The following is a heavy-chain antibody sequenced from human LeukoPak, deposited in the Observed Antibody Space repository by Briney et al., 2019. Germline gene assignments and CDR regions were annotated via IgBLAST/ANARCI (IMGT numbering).Heavy chain of an antibody. CDR1: GGSISSYH. CDR2: IYYSGST. D-gene: IGHD5-24*01. Sequence: SETLSLTCTVSGGSISSYHWSWIRQPPGKGLEWIGYIYYSGSTNYNPSLKSRVTISVDTSKNQFSLKLSSVTAADTAVYYCARVEMATAFDYWGQGTLVTVSS. V-gene: IGHV4-59*01. J-gene: IGHJ4*02. CDR3: ARVEMATAFDY.